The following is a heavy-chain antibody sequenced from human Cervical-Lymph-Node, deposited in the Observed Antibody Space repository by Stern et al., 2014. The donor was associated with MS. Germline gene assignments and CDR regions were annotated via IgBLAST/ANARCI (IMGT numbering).Heavy chain of an antibody. CDR3: ARVKPAAILDY. V-gene: IGHV7-4-1*02. CDR2: INTKTGNS. CDR1: GYTFARNA. J-gene: IGHJ4*02. Sequence: VQLVESGSELKKPGASVKVSCKASGYTFARNALNWVRQAPGQRLEWMGWINTKTGNSTYDQGFKGRFDFSLDTSVSTAYLQISSLKAEDTAIYYCARVKPAAILDYWGQGTLVTVSS. D-gene: IGHD2-2*01.